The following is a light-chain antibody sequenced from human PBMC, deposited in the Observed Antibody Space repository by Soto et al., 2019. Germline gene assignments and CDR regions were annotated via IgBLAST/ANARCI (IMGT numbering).Light chain of an antibody. Sequence: EIVMTQSPATLSVSPGERATLSCRASQSVNIYLAWYQQKPGQAPRLLIFGASYRATGIPARFSGSGSGTEFNLTISSXQXXXXXXYFCQQYDDWLRLTFGGGTKVEIK. V-gene: IGKV3D-15*01. CDR2: GAS. J-gene: IGKJ4*01. CDR3: QQYDDWLRLT. CDR1: QSVNIY.